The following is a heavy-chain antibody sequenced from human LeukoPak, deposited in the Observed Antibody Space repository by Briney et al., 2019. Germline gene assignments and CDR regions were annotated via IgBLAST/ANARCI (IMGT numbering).Heavy chain of an antibody. CDR2: ISDGGGST. J-gene: IGHJ4*02. D-gene: IGHD6-19*01. CDR1: GFTFRNYV. CDR3: AQRGQSGWHLDY. Sequence: GGSLRLSCAASGFTFRNYVMTWVRQAPGKGLEWVSLISDGGGSTHYADSVKGRFTISRDNSKNTLYLQMNSLRAEDTAVYYCAQRGQSGWHLDYWGQGTLVTVSS. V-gene: IGHV3-23*01.